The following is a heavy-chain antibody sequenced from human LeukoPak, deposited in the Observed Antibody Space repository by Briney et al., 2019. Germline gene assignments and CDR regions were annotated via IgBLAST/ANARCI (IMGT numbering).Heavy chain of an antibody. D-gene: IGHD3-22*01. J-gene: IGHJ4*02. CDR2: IIPILGIA. V-gene: IGHV1-69*02. Sequence: SVKVSCKASGGTFSSYTVSWVRQAPGQGLEWMGRIIPILGIANYAQKFQGRVTITADKSTSTAYMELSSLRSEDTAVYYCARSTLTYYYDSSGYRVDYWGQGTLVTVSS. CDR1: GGTFSSYT. CDR3: ARSTLTYYYDSSGYRVDY.